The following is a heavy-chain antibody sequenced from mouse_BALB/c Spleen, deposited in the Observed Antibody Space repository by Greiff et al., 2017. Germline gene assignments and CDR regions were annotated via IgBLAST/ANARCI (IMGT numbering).Heavy chain of an antibody. CDR3: ASGYGSRNWYFDV. Sequence: LVKPGASVKISCKASGYSFTGYYMHWVKQSHGKSLEWIGYISCYNGATSYNQKFKGKATFTVDTSSSTAYMQFNSLTSEDAAVYYCASGYGSRNWYFDVWGAGTTVTVSS. D-gene: IGHD1-1*01. CDR2: ISCYNGAT. CDR1: GYSFTGYY. V-gene: IGHV1S34*01. J-gene: IGHJ1*01.